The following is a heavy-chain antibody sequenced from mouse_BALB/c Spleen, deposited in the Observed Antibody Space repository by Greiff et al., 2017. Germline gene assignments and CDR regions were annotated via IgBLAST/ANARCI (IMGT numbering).Heavy chain of an antibody. CDR1: GFTFSSYY. CDR3: ARHGHYYGSDWFAY. Sequence: EVKLMESGGGLVKLGGSLKLSCAASGFTFSSYYMSWVRQTPEKRLELVAAINSNGGSTYYPDTVKGRFTISRDNAKNTLYLQMSSLKSEDTALYYCARHGHYYGSDWFAYWGQGTLVTVSA. V-gene: IGHV5-6-2*01. D-gene: IGHD1-1*01. J-gene: IGHJ3*01. CDR2: INSNGGST.